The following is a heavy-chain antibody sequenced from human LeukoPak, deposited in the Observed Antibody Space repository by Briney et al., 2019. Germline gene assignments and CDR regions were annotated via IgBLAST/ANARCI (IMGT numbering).Heavy chain of an antibody. V-gene: IGHV1-24*01. CDR1: GYTLTELS. CDR2: FDPEDGET. Sequence: ASVKVSCKVSGYTLTELSMHWVRQAPGKGLEWMGGFDPEDGETIYAQKFQGRVTMTEDTSTDTAYMELSSLRSEDTAVYYCAKETAMVSWFDPWGQGTLVTVSS. CDR3: AKETAMVSWFDP. D-gene: IGHD5-18*01. J-gene: IGHJ5*02.